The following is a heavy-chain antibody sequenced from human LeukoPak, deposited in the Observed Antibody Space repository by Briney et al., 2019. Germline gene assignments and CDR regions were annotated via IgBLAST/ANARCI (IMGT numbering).Heavy chain of an antibody. V-gene: IGHV4-61*02. CDR2: IYTSGST. D-gene: IGHD2-15*01. CDR1: GGSISSGSYY. CDR3: ARLLAQPHRAANDY. Sequence: SQTLSLTCTVSGGSISSGSYYWSWIRQPAGKGLEWIGRIYTSGSTNYNPSLKSRVTISVDTSKNQFSLRLSSVTAADTAVYYCARLLAQPHRAANDYWGQGTLVTVSS. J-gene: IGHJ4*02.